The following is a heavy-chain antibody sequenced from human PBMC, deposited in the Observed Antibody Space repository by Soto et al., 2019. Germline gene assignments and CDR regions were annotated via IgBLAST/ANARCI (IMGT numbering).Heavy chain of an antibody. Sequence: QVQLVQSGAEVKKPGASVKVSCKASGYTFTSYGISWVRQAPGQGLEWMGWISAYNGNTNYAQKLQGRVTMTTDTSTSTAYMELRSLRSDDTAAYYCASSFTSAPWRYGMDVWGQGTTVTVSS. D-gene: IGHD2-2*01. CDR3: ASSFTSAPWRYGMDV. V-gene: IGHV1-18*01. CDR1: GYTFTSYG. CDR2: ISAYNGNT. J-gene: IGHJ6*02.